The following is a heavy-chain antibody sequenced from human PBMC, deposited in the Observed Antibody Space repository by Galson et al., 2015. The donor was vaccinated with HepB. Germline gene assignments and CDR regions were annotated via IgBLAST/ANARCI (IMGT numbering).Heavy chain of an antibody. D-gene: IGHD6-13*01. CDR3: ARDLAAAQDYYYYGMDV. CDR2: ISYDGSNK. V-gene: IGHV3-30*04. CDR1: GFTFSSYA. Sequence: SLRLSCAASGFTFSSYAMHWVRQAPGKGLEWVAVISYDGSNKYYADSVKGRFTISRDNSKNTLYLQMNSLRAEDTAVYYCARDLAAAQDYYYYGMDVWGQGTTVTVSS. J-gene: IGHJ6*02.